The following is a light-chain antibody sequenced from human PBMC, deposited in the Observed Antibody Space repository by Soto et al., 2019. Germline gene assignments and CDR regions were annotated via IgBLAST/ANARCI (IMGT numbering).Light chain of an antibody. CDR1: QSISSY. CDR3: QQSYSTPTWA. CDR2: AAS. Sequence: DIQMTQSPSSLSASVGDRVTITCRASQSISSYLNWYQQKPGKAPKLLIYAASSLQSGVPSRFSGSGFGTDFTLTISSLQPEDFATYYCQQSYSTPTWAFXQGTTVDI. V-gene: IGKV1-39*01. J-gene: IGKJ1*01.